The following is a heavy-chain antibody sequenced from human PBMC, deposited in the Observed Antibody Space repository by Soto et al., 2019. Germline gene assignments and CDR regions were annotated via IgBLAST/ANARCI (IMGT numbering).Heavy chain of an antibody. CDR2: ISGSGGST. CDR1: GFTFVSYA. Sequence: PWGSLRLSCAASGFTFVSYAISCVRQSPWKWLEWVSAISGSGGSTYYADSVKGRFTISRDDSKNTLYLQMNSLRAEDTAVYYCAKLPGIAVAGTVGYFDYWGQGTLVTVSS. J-gene: IGHJ4*03. CDR3: AKLPGIAVAGTVGYFDY. D-gene: IGHD6-19*01. V-gene: IGHV3-23*01.